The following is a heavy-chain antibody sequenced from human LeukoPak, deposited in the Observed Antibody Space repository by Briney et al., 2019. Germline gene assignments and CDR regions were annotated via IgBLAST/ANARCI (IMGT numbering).Heavy chain of an antibody. CDR3: AKEIYGDSTGGRFQQ. CDR1: GFTFSDYY. CDR2: ISGGGGST. J-gene: IGHJ1*01. D-gene: IGHD4-17*01. V-gene: IGHV3-23*01. Sequence: PGGSLRLSCAASGFTFSDYYMSWIRQAPGKGLEWVSVISGGGGSTYYADSVKGRFTISRDNSKNTLYLQMNSLRAEDTAVYYCAKEIYGDSTGGRFQQWGQGTLVTVSS.